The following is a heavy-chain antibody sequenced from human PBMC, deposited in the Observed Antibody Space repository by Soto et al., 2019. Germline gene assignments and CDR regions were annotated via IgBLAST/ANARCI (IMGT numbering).Heavy chain of an antibody. V-gene: IGHV3-30-3*01. CDR3: ARGDGYIYGNTFDS. Sequence: PGGSLRLSCAASGSTFNNYAMHWVRQAPGKGLEWVAFISYDGSSKYYADSVTGRFTISRDNSRNTLYLQMNSLRAEDTAVYYCARGDGYIYGNTFDSWGQGTLVTVSS. CDR2: ISYDGSSK. D-gene: IGHD5-18*01. CDR1: GSTFNNYA. J-gene: IGHJ4*02.